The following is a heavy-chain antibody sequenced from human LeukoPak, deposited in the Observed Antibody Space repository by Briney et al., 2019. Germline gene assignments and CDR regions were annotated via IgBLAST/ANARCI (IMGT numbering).Heavy chain of an antibody. CDR3: ARVKIGNDILTGPWDAFDI. CDR2: IKQDGSEK. V-gene: IGHV3-7*01. D-gene: IGHD3-9*01. J-gene: IGHJ3*02. CDR1: GFTFSSYW. Sequence: GGSLRLSCAASGFTFSSYWMSWVRQAPGKGLEWVANIKQDGSEKYYVDSVKGRFTISRDNAKNSLYLQMNSLRAEDTAVYYCARVKIGNDILTGPWDAFDIWGQGTMVTVSS.